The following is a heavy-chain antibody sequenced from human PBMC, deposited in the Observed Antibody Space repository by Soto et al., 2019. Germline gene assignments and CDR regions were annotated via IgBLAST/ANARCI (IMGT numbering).Heavy chain of an antibody. Sequence: EVQLLESGGGLVQPGGSLRLSCAASGFTFSSYAMSWVRQAPGKGLEWVSAISGSGGSTYYADSVKGRFTISRDNAKNSLYLQMNSLRAEDTAVYYCARDIGEAARFYYYYGMDVWGQGTTVTVSS. D-gene: IGHD6-6*01. J-gene: IGHJ6*02. CDR2: ISGSGGST. V-gene: IGHV3-23*01. CDR1: GFTFSSYA. CDR3: ARDIGEAARFYYYYGMDV.